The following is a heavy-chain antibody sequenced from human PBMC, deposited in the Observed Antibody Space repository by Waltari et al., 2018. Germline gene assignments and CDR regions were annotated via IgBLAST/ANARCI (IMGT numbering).Heavy chain of an antibody. Sequence: EVQLVASGGGLIQPGRSLRLSCAASGFKVIRKYMGWVRQAPGKGREWFSVIYSGGGTTSYADSVKGRFTISRDDSRNIVYLQMNSLRADDTAVYYCARDRGASGYDFDYWGQGVLVTVSS. CDR3: ARDRGASGYDFDY. CDR1: GFKVIRKY. D-gene: IGHD5-12*01. J-gene: IGHJ4*02. CDR2: IYSGGGTT. V-gene: IGHV3-53*01.